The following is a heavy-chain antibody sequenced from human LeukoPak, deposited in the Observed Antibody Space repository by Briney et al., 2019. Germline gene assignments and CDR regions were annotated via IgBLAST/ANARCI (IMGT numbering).Heavy chain of an antibody. D-gene: IGHD3-10*01. CDR2: ISDTGGAT. J-gene: IGHJ4*02. V-gene: IGHV3-23*01. Sequence: GGSLRLSCAASGFTFSTYAMSWVRQAPGKGLDWVSSISDTGGATYYAESVKGRFTISRDNARNTFYLQLTSPRDEDTALYYCAKGGGSTFDNWGQGILVTVSS. CDR1: GFTFSTYA. CDR3: AKGGGSTFDN.